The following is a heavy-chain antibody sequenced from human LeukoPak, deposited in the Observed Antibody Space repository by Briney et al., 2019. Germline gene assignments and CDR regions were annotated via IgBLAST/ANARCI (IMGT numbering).Heavy chain of an antibody. Sequence: GSLRLSCAASGFTFSSFGMHWVRQPPGKGLEWIGEINHSGSTNYNPSLKSRVTISVDTSKNQFSLKLSSVTAADTAVYYCARARWDIVVVVAAPFAFDIWGQGTMVTVSS. D-gene: IGHD2-15*01. CDR2: INHSGST. V-gene: IGHV4-34*01. J-gene: IGHJ3*02. CDR3: ARARWDIVVVVAAPFAFDI. CDR1: GFTFSSFG.